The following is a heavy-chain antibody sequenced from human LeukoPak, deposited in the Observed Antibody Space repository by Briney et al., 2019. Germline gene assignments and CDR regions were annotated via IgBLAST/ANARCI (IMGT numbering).Heavy chain of an antibody. CDR2: INHSGST. D-gene: IGHD3-22*01. CDR1: GGSFSGYY. CDR3: ASLTPSHPGLDSSGYYYSGY. J-gene: IGHJ4*02. V-gene: IGHV4-34*01. Sequence: SETLSLTCAVYGGSFSGYYWSWIRQPPGKGLEWIGEINHSGSTNYNPSLKSRVTISVDTSRNQFSLKLSSVTAADTAVYYCASLTPSHPGLDSSGYYYSGYWGQGTLVTVSS.